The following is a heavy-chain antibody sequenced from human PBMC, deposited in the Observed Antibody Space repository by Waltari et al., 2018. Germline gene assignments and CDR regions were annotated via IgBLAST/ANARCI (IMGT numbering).Heavy chain of an antibody. J-gene: IGHJ6*03. D-gene: IGHD3-10*01. Sequence: QVQLVQSGAEVKKPGSSVKVSCKASGGTFSSYAISWVRQAPGQGLEWMGGIIPIFGTANYAQKFQGRGTITADESTSTAYMELSSLRSEDTAVYYCASIPYYYGSGSDYYMDVWGKGTTVTVSS. CDR2: IIPIFGTA. V-gene: IGHV1-69*12. CDR1: GGTFSSYA. CDR3: ASIPYYYGSGSDYYMDV.